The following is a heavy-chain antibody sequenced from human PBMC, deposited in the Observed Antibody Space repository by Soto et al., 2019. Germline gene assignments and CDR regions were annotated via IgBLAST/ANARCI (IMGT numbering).Heavy chain of an antibody. Sequence: PGGSLRLSCTASGFTFGDYAMSWFRQAPGKGLEWVGFIRSKAYGGTTEYAASVKGRFTISRDDSKSIAYLQMNSLKTEDTAVYYCTRDRIPSDIVATIAYFDYCXQGTLVAVSS. V-gene: IGHV3-49*03. CDR1: GFTFGDYA. CDR2: IRSKAYGGTT. CDR3: TRDRIPSDIVATIAYFDY. J-gene: IGHJ4*02. D-gene: IGHD5-12*01.